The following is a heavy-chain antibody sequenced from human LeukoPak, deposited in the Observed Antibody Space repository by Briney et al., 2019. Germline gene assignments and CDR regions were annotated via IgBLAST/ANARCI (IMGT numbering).Heavy chain of an antibody. V-gene: IGHV1-58*01. Sequence: SCRXSGFTLTNSXXXWVRQARXQRXEXIGXIVVASGNTKYAQKFQERVTITRDMSTSTAYMELSSLSPEDTAVYYCAAAPIEMXQRXFDYWGQGTLVTVSS. CDR1: GFTLTNSX. J-gene: IGHJ4*02. CDR3: AAAPIEMXQRXFDY. CDR2: IVVASGNT. D-gene: IGHD5-24*01.